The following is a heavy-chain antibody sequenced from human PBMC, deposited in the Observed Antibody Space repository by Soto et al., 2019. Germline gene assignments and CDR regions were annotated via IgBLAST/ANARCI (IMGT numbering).Heavy chain of an antibody. J-gene: IGHJ6*02. CDR3: ARDSIAPGGGYYHYGMDV. V-gene: IGHV1-46*01. D-gene: IGHD1-26*01. Sequence: ASVQVSCQASGSTFPSYYMHWVRQAPGQGLEWMGIINPSGGSTSYAQKFQGRVTMTRDTSTSTVYMELSSLRSEDTAVYYCARDSIAPGGGYYHYGMDVWGQGTTVTVSS. CDR1: GSTFPSYY. CDR2: INPSGGST.